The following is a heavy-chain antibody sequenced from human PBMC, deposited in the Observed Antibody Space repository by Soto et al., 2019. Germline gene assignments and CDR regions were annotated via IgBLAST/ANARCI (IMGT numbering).Heavy chain of an antibody. CDR3: AQRPYHAILTGYHNYYFYP. D-gene: IGHD3-9*01. CDR1: GFSLSVSGAG. Sequence: QITLKESGPTLVKPTQTLTLTCTFSGFSLSVSGAGVGWIRQPPGKALEWLALIYWNDGELYSPSLKTRLIITKDTSKNQVVLTMKNMDPVDTATYYGAQRPYHAILTGYHNYYFYPWGQGAPVTVSS. V-gene: IGHV2-5*01. J-gene: IGHJ4*02. CDR2: IYWNDGE.